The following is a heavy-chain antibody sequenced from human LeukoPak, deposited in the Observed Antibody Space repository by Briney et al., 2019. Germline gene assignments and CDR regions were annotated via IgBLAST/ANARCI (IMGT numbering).Heavy chain of an antibody. D-gene: IGHD3-22*01. CDR3: ARALPGYFDTSGYYFDT. V-gene: IGHV4-34*01. CDR2: IKHSGST. CDR1: GGSFSGYF. J-gene: IGHJ4*02. Sequence: SETLSLTCAVYGGSFSGYFWSWIRQPPGKGLEWIGEIKHSGSTNYSPSLNSRVSISIDASRNQFSLKLNSVTAADTAVYYCARALPGYFDTSGYYFDTWGQGTLVTVSS.